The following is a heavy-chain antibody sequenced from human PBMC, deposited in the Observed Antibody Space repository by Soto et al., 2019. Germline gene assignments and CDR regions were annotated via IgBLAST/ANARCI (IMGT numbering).Heavy chain of an antibody. J-gene: IGHJ6*03. CDR3: ARGLTAYPYYYYMDV. CDR2: INHSGST. D-gene: IGHD3-16*01. Sequence: SETLSLTCAVYGGSFSGYYWSWIRQPPGKGLEWIGEINHSGSTNYNPSLKSRVTISVDTSKNQFSLKLSSVTAADTAVYYCARGLTAYPYYYYMDVWGKGTTVTVSS. V-gene: IGHV4-34*01. CDR1: GGSFSGYY.